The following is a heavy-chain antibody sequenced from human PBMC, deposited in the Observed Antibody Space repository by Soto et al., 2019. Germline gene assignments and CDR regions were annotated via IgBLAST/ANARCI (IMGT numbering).Heavy chain of an antibody. CDR2: ISYDGSNK. V-gene: IGHV3-30*18. D-gene: IGHD2-15*01. Sequence: GGSLRLSCAASGFTFSSYGMHWVRQAPGKGLEWVAVISYDGSNKYYADSVKGRFTISRDNSKNTLYLQMNSLRAEDTAVYYCANSIVLGGRPTYYYYGMDVWGQGTTVTVSS. J-gene: IGHJ6*02. CDR3: ANSIVLGGRPTYYYYGMDV. CDR1: GFTFSSYG.